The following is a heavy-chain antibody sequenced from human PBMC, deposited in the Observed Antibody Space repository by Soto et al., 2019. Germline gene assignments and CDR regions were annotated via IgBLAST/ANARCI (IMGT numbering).Heavy chain of an antibody. CDR3: ATYYGSGSHPVDAFDI. D-gene: IGHD3-10*01. Sequence: ASVKVSCKASGYTFTSYAMHWVRQAPGQRLEWMGWINAGNGNTKYSQKFQGRVTITRDTSASTAYMELSSLRSEDTAVYYCATYYGSGSHPVDAFDIWGQGTMVTVSS. CDR1: GYTFTSYA. J-gene: IGHJ3*02. V-gene: IGHV1-3*01. CDR2: INAGNGNT.